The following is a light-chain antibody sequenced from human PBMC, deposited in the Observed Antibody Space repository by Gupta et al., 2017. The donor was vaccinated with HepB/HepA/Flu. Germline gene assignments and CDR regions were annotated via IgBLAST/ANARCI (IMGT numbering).Light chain of an antibody. Sequence: YELTQPPSVSVSPGQTARITCSGDALPKQYAYWYQQKPGQAPVLAIYKDSERPSGIPERFSGSSSGTTVTLTISGVQAEDEADYYCQSADSSGTYYVFGTGTKVTVL. V-gene: IGLV3-25*03. CDR1: ALPKQY. J-gene: IGLJ1*01. CDR3: QSADSSGTYYV. CDR2: KDS.